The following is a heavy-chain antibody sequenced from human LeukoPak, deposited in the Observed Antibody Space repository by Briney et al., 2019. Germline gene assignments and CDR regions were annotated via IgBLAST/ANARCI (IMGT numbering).Heavy chain of an antibody. CDR3: AKSLGNYADYYFDY. Sequence: GGSLRLSCVASGFTFDDYAMHWVRQAPGKGLEWVSLISWDGGSTYYADSVKGRFTISRDNSKNSLYLQMNSLRAEDTALYYCAKSLGNYADYYFDYWGQGTLVTVSS. CDR2: ISWDGGST. D-gene: IGHD1-7*01. CDR1: GFTFDDYA. J-gene: IGHJ4*02. V-gene: IGHV3-43D*03.